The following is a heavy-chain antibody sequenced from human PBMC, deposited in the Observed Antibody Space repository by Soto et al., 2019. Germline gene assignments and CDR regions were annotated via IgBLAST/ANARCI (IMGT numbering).Heavy chain of an antibody. V-gene: IGHV6-1*01. CDR3: ARGLGTYSSSSLITKHWFDP. J-gene: IGHJ5*02. Sequence: SQTLSLTCVISGDSVSSNSAAWNWIRQSPSRGLEWLGRTYYRSKWYNDYAVSVKSRITINPDTSKNQFSLQLNSVTPEDTAVYYCARGLGTYSSSSLITKHWFDPWGQGTLVTVSS. CDR1: GDSVSSNSAA. D-gene: IGHD6-6*01. CDR2: TYYRSKWYN.